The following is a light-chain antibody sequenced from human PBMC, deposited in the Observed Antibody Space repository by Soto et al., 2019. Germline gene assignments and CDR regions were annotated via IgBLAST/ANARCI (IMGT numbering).Light chain of an antibody. V-gene: IGLV2-14*01. CDR2: DVS. Sequence: QSVLTQPASVSGSPGQSITISCTGTSSDVGGYNYVSWYQQHPGKVPKLMIYDVSDRPSGVSSRFSGSKAGNTASLTISGLQAEDEADYYCRSYTSSRTLVFGTGTKVTVL. J-gene: IGLJ1*01. CDR1: SSDVGGYNY. CDR3: RSYTSSRTLV.